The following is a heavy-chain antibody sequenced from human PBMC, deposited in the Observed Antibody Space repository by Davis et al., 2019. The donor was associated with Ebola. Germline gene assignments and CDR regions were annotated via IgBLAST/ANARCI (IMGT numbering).Heavy chain of an antibody. J-gene: IGHJ4*02. D-gene: IGHD3-22*01. V-gene: IGHV3-48*04. Sequence: GESLKISCAASGFTFSSYSMNWVRQAPGKGLEWVSYISSSSSTIYYADSVKGRFTISRDNAKNSLYLQMNSLRAEDTAVYYCARENGTYYYDSSGYGRVYYFDYWGQGTLVTVSS. CDR2: ISSSSSTI. CDR1: GFTFSSYS. CDR3: ARENGTYYYDSSGYGRVYYFDY.